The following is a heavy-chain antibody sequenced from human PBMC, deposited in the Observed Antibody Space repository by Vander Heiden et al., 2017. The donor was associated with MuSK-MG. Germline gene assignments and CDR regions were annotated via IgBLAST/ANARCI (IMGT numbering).Heavy chain of an antibody. J-gene: IGHJ6*02. CDR3: ARVRYVHYYYYGMDV. Sequence: EVQLVESGGGLVKPGGSLSLSCAASGFTFSSYSMNWVRQAPGKGLEWVSSISSSSSYIYYAGSVKGRFTISRDNAKNSLYLQMNSLRAEDTAVYYCARVRYVHYYYYGMDVWGQGTTVTVSS. CDR1: GFTFSSYS. V-gene: IGHV3-21*01. CDR2: ISSSSSYI. D-gene: IGHD2-15*01.